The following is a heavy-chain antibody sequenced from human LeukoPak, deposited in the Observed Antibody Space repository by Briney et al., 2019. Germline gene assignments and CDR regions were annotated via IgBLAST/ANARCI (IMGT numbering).Heavy chain of an antibody. J-gene: IGHJ4*02. CDR3: AKDRGEQWLVLDY. V-gene: IGHV3-9*01. CDR1: GFTFDDYA. Sequence: PGGSLRLSCAAFGFTFDDYAMHWVRQAPGKGLEWVSGISWNSGSIGYADSVKGRFTISRDNAKNSLYLQMNSLRAEDTALYYCAKDRGEQWLVLDYWGQGTLVTVSS. D-gene: IGHD6-19*01. CDR2: ISWNSGSI.